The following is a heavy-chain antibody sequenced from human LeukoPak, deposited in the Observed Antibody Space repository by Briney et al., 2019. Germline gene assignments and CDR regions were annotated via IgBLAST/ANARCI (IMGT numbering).Heavy chain of an antibody. D-gene: IGHD6-19*01. CDR1: GGSISGYF. V-gene: IGHV4-59*12. Sequence: SETLSLTCTVSGGSISGYFWSWIRQPPGGGLEWIGYIHYSGSINYNPSLKSRVTISVDTSKNQFSLKLSSVTAADTAVYYCARHVPGSYNSGWYSFDYWGQGTLVTVSS. CDR2: IHYSGSI. CDR3: ARHVPGSYNSGWYSFDY. J-gene: IGHJ4*02.